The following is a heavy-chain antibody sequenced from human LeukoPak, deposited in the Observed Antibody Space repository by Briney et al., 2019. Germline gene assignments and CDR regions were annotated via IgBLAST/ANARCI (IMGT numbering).Heavy chain of an antibody. V-gene: IGHV3-7*01. Sequence: PGGSLRLSCATSGFTFSSYWMSWVRQAPGKGLEWVANIKQDGSEKYYVDSVRGRFTISRDNAKNSLYLQINSLRAEDTAVYYCARDRRVQLWSPAGFDYWGQGTLVTVSS. CDR2: IKQDGSEK. CDR3: ARDRRVQLWSPAGFDY. D-gene: IGHD5-18*01. J-gene: IGHJ4*02. CDR1: GFTFSSYW.